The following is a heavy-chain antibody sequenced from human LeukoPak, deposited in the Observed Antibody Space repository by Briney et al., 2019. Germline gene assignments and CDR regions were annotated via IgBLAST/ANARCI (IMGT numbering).Heavy chain of an antibody. CDR1: GGSISSSSYY. D-gene: IGHD2-21*01. CDR2: IYYSGST. J-gene: IGHJ4*02. V-gene: IGHV4-39*01. CDR3: ARQYCGGDCYLNY. Sequence: SETLPLTCTVSGGSISSSSYYWGWIRQPPGKGLEWIGSIYYSGSTYYNPSLKSRVTISVDTSKNQFSLKLSSVTAADTAVYYCARQYCGGDCYLNYWGQGTLVTVSS.